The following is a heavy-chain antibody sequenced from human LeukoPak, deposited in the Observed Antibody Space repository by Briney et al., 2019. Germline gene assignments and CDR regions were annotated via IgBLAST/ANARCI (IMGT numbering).Heavy chain of an antibody. CDR2: MSKDGATI. CDR1: GFTFSRHG. V-gene: IGHV3-30*03. D-gene: IGHD5-24*01. J-gene: IGHJ4*02. Sequence: GGSLRLSCVASGFTFSRHGMHWARHAPGKGLTWVAGMSKDGATIRYEVSVEGRFTISRDNAKNSLYLQMNSLRAEDTAVYYCARDGYNSHFDYWGQGTLVTVSS. CDR3: ARDGYNSHFDY.